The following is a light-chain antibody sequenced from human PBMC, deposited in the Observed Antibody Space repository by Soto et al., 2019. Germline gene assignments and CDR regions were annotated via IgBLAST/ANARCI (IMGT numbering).Light chain of an antibody. CDR1: QGISSY. CDR2: AAS. J-gene: IGKJ5*01. Sequence: ANLMTQSPSSLSASTGDRVTINCRASQGISSYLAWYQQKPGKAPKLLIYAASTLQSGVPSRFSGSGSGTDFTLTISCLQSEDFATYYCQQYYSYPRTFGQGTRLEIK. V-gene: IGKV1-8*01. CDR3: QQYYSYPRT.